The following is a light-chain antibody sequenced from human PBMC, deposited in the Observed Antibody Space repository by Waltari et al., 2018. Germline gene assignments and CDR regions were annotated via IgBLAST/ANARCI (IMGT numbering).Light chain of an antibody. CDR1: SSDVGAYDY. V-gene: IGLV2-14*03. CDR3: SSYTPSRHYV. CDR2: DVS. J-gene: IGLJ1*01. Sequence: QSALTQPASVSGSPGQSITISCTGTSSDVGAYDYVSWYQQFPGKAPQLVIHDVSSRPSGTSDRFSGSKSGNTASLIISGLQADDEADYYCSSYTPSRHYVFGTGTKVTVL.